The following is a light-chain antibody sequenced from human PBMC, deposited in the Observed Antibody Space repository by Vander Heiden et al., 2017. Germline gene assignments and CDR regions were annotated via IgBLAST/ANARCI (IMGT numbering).Light chain of an antibody. Sequence: SALTLPPSASGSPGQSVTISSARTSTDVGRYTSVSSSHKYPDTAPKLIIFEVSKRPAGVPDRFSGSKSGNTASLTVSVLQAEDDADYHCSSYAGSNLVVFGGGTKLTVL. CDR3: SSYAGSNLVV. J-gene: IGLJ2*01. CDR1: STDVGRYTS. V-gene: IGLV2-8*01. CDR2: EVS.